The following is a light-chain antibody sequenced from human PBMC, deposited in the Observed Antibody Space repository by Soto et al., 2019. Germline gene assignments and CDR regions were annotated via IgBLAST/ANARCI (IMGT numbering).Light chain of an antibody. CDR2: DVS. J-gene: IGLJ2*01. Sequence: QSALTQPDSVSGSPGQSITISCTGTSSDVGGYNYVSWYQQHPGKAPKLMIYDVSNRPSGGSNRFSDSKSGNTASLTTSGLQADDEADYYCSSYTSSSTIVVFGGGTKVTVL. CDR1: SSDVGGYNY. CDR3: SSYTSSSTIVV. V-gene: IGLV2-14*01.